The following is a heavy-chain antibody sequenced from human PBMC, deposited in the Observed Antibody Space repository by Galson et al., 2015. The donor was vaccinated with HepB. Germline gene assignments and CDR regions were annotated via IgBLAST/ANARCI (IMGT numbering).Heavy chain of an antibody. CDR2: ISYDGSNE. Sequence: SLRLSCAASGFTFDNFGMHWVRQTPGKGLEWVGVISYDGSNEYYAESVKGRFTVSRDNPRNTLYLQMNSLRTEDTAVYYCAKDLWETVVVRPAHFPIDYWGQGTLVTVSS. CDR1: GFTFDNFG. V-gene: IGHV3-30*18. J-gene: IGHJ4*02. CDR3: AKDLWETVVVRPAHFPIDY. D-gene: IGHD2-2*01.